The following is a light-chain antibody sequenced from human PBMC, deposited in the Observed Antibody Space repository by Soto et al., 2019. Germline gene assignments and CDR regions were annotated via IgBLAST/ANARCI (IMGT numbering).Light chain of an antibody. CDR1: QSISSW. Sequence: DIQMTQSPSTLSASVGDRVTITCRASQSISSWLAWYQQKPGKAPKLLIYKASSLESGVPSRFSGSGSGTEFNLTISRLQPDDFATYYCQQYNSYSGYTFGQGTKLEIK. CDR3: QQYNSYSGYT. J-gene: IGKJ2*01. V-gene: IGKV1-5*03. CDR2: KAS.